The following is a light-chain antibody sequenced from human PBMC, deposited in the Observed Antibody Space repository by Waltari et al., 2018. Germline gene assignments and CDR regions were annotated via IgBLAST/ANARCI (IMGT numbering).Light chain of an antibody. J-gene: IGLJ1*01. CDR2: EVS. CDR3: SSYTTSNAPGV. CDR1: DSDVGASNF. Sequence: QSALTQPASVPGSPGQSITISCTGTDSDVGASNFVSWYRQHPGKAPHLIIYEVSAWPPGISDRFSGSKSDNTASLTIFGLQADDEAVYYCSSYTTSNAPGVFGTGTKVTVL. V-gene: IGLV2-14*01.